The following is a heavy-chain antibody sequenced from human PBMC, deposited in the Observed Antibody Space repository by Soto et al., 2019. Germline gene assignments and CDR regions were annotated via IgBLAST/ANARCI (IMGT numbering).Heavy chain of an antibody. CDR2: IIPILGIA. V-gene: IGHV1-69*04. CDR3: ARDRTHRPYDFWSGYYHNWFDP. Sequence: GASVKVSCKASGGTFSSYTISWVRQAPGQGLEWMGRIIPILGIANYAQKFQGRVTITADKSTSTAYMELSSLRSEDTAVYYCARDRTHRPYDFWSGYYHNWFDPWGQGTLVTVSS. J-gene: IGHJ5*02. D-gene: IGHD3-3*01. CDR1: GGTFSSYT.